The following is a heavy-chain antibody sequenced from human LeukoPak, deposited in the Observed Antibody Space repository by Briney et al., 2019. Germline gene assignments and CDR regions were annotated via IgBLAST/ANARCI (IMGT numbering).Heavy chain of an antibody. Sequence: SETLSLTCTVSGGSVSSGTYYWSWIRQPPGKGLEWIGYIYYSGSTNYNPSLKSRVTISVDTSKNQFSLKLSSVTAADTAVYYCARKAHGAWFDPWGQGTLVTVSP. D-gene: IGHD3-10*01. CDR2: IYYSGST. CDR1: GGSVSSGTYY. CDR3: ARKAHGAWFDP. V-gene: IGHV4-61*01. J-gene: IGHJ5*02.